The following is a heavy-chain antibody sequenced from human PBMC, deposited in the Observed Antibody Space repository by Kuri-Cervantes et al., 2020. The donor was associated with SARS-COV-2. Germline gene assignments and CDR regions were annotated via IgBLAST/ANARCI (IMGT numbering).Heavy chain of an antibody. V-gene: IGHV1-2*06. J-gene: IGHJ6*02. CDR1: GYTFTGYY. Sequence: ASVKVSCKASGYTFTGYYMHWVRQAPGQGLEWMGRINPNSGGTNYAQKFQGRVTMTRDTSISTAYMELSRLRSDDTAVYYCAGTYYDFWSAPRGYYYYGMDVWGQGTTVTSP. D-gene: IGHD3-3*01. CDR2: INPNSGGT. CDR3: AGTYYDFWSAPRGYYYYGMDV.